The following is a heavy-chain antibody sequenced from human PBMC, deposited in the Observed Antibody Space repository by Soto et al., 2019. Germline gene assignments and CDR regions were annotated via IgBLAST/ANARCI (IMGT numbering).Heavy chain of an antibody. J-gene: IGHJ6*02. Sequence: LSLTCTVSGGSISSSYYWGWIRQPPGKGLEWIGSIYYTGSTYYNPSLTSRVTITVDTSKNQFSLKLSSVTAADTAVYYCARHGGIEARRLNYYYGMDVWGQGTTVTVSS. CDR2: IYYTGST. CDR3: ARHGGIEARRLNYYYGMDV. CDR1: GGSISSSYY. V-gene: IGHV4-39*01. D-gene: IGHD6-6*01.